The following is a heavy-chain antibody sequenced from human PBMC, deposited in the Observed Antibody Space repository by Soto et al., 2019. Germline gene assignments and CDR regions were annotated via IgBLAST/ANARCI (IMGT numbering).Heavy chain of an antibody. CDR2: IKQDGCEK. Sequence: GGSLRLSCAASGFTFSSYGMHWVRQAPGKGLEWVANIKQDGCEKYYVDSVKGRFTISRDNAKNSLYLQMNSLRAEDTAVYYCARDSSSSWTARGMDVWGQGTTVTVSS. CDR3: ARDSSSSWTARGMDV. J-gene: IGHJ6*02. D-gene: IGHD6-13*01. CDR1: GFTFSSYG. V-gene: IGHV3-7*01.